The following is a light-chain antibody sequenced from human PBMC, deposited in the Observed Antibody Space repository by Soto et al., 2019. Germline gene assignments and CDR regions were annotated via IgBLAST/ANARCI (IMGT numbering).Light chain of an antibody. CDR1: QSVSSSS. CDR2: DAS. Sequence: EIVLTQSPGTLSLSPGERATLSCRASQSVSSSSLAWYQQKRGQAPRLLIHDASSRATGIPDRFSGSGSGTDFTLTISRLEHEDFEVYYCQQYGGSLRTLGQGTKVDIK. J-gene: IGKJ1*01. CDR3: QQYGGSLRT. V-gene: IGKV3-20*01.